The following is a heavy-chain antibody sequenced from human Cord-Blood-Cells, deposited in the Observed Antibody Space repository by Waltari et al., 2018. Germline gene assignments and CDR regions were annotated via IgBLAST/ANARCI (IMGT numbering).Heavy chain of an antibody. CDR1: GYTLTSYD. J-gene: IGHJ4*02. V-gene: IGHV1-8*01. D-gene: IGHD2-15*01. CDR3: ARVYCSGGSCYFDY. Sequence: QVQLVQSGAEVKKPGASVKVSCKASGYTLTSYDINWVRQATGQGLEWMGWMNPNSGNTGYAQKCQGRVTRTRNTSISTAYMELSSLRSEDTAVYYCARVYCSGGSCYFDYWGQGTLVTVSS. CDR2: MNPNSGNT.